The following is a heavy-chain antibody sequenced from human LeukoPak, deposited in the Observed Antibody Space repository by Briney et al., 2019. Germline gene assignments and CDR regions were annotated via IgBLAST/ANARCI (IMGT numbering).Heavy chain of an antibody. V-gene: IGHV1-46*01. Sequence: ASVKVSCKASGYTFTSYYMHWVRQAPGQGLEWMGIINPSGGSTSYAQKFQGRVTMTRITSISTAYMELSGLRSEDTAVYYCAVGVLSGGHEWAFDIWGQGTMVTVSS. J-gene: IGHJ3*02. D-gene: IGHD5-12*01. CDR2: INPSGGST. CDR3: AVGVLSGGHEWAFDI. CDR1: GYTFTSYY.